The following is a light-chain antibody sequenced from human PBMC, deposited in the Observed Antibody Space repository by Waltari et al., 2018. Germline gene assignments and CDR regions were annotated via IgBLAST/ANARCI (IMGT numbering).Light chain of an antibody. CDR2: DAS. CDR1: QPVSSSY. V-gene: IGKV3-20*01. J-gene: IGKJ2*01. Sequence: EIVLTQSPGTLSLSPGERATPSCRASQPVSSSYLAWYQQIPGRAPRLLIYDASNRATGIPDRFIAGGSGTDFTLTITRLEPEDVAVYYCQQYGPSYTFGQGTKLEI. CDR3: QQYGPSYT.